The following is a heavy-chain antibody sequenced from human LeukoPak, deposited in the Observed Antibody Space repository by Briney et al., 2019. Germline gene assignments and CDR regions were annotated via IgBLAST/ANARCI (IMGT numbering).Heavy chain of an antibody. CDR2: IYYSGST. Sequence: SETLSLTCTVSGGSISSYYWSWIRQPSGKGLDWIGNIYYSGSTNYSPTLKRRVTISVDTSKNQFSLKLSSVTAADTALYYCARSQWLAYYFDYRGQGTLVTVSS. D-gene: IGHD6-19*01. CDR3: ARSQWLAYYFDY. CDR1: GGSISSYY. J-gene: IGHJ4*02. V-gene: IGHV4-59*08.